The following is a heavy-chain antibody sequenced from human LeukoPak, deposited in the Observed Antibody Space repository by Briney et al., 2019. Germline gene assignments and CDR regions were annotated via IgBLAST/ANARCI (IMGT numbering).Heavy chain of an antibody. D-gene: IGHD3-16*01. J-gene: IGHJ5*02. V-gene: IGHV4-31*03. CDR1: GGSISSGGYY. CDR3: ARVPLGEPTGGDWFDP. Sequence: PSETLSLTCTVSGGSISSGGYYWSWIRQHPGKGLEWIGYIYYSGSTYYNPSLKSRVTISVDTSKNQFSLKLSSVTAADTAVYYCARVPLGEPTGGDWFDPWGQGTLVTVSS. CDR2: IYYSGST.